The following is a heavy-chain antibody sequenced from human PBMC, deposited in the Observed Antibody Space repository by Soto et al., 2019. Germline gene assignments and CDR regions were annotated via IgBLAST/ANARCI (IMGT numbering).Heavy chain of an antibody. J-gene: IGHJ4*02. CDR2: ITSRGSTV. CDR3: ALEGSYDPMDY. Sequence: PVGSMRLSCVASGFTFSSSEMNWVRLAPGKGLEWVSYITSRGSTVYHADSVEGRLTISRDNAKNSLFLQMNSLRAEDTARYDCALEGSYDPMDYWGLGTLGTLSS. D-gene: IGHD3-22*01. V-gene: IGHV3-48*03. CDR1: GFTFSSSE.